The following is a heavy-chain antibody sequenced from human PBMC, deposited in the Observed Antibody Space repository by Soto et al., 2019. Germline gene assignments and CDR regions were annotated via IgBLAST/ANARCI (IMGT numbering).Heavy chain of an antibody. CDR2: INTYNGMT. Sequence: QVQLVQSGGEVKKPGASVTVSCKASGYTFINYHITWVRQAPGQGLEWMAWINTYNGMTDYAQRFQGRVTMTRDTAKRTAYTELRNLGSDDTAVHFCAKSPRGEMATDWGQGTRVTVSS. J-gene: IGHJ4*02. D-gene: IGHD5-12*01. CDR1: GYTFINYH. CDR3: AKSPRGEMATD. V-gene: IGHV1-18*01.